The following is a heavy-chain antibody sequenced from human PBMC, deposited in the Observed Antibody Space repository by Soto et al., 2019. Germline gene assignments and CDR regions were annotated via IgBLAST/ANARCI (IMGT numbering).Heavy chain of an antibody. CDR2: IYYSGTT. CDR1: GDSISSSSYY. J-gene: IGHJ4*02. CDR3: ARLYGSGDGRDY. Sequence: PSETLSLTCIVSGDSISSSSYYWVWIRQPPGKGLEWIGSIYYSGTTYYNPSLKSRVTISIDTSKNQFSLKLSSVTAADTAVYYCARLYGSGDGRDYWGQGTLVTVSS. V-gene: IGHV4-39*01. D-gene: IGHD3-10*01.